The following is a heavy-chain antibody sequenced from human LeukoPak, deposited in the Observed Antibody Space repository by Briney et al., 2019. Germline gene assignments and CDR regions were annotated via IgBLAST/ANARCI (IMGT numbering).Heavy chain of an antibody. V-gene: IGHV1-46*01. Sequence: ASVKVSCKASGYTFTSYYMHWVRQAPGQGLEWMGIIDPSGGSTSYAQKFQGRVTMTRDMSTSTVYMELSSLRSEDTAVYYCTRVRSSWPYYFDYWGQGTLVTVSS. J-gene: IGHJ4*02. CDR1: GYTFTSYY. D-gene: IGHD6-13*01. CDR3: TRVRSSWPYYFDY. CDR2: IDPSGGST.